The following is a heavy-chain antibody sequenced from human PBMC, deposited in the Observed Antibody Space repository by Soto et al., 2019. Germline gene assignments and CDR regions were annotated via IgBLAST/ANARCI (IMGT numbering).Heavy chain of an antibody. CDR1: GFTFSSYW. Sequence: EVQLVASGGGLVQPGGSLRLSCAASGFTFSSYWMSWVRQAPGKGLEWVANIKQDGSEKYYVDSVKGRFTISRDNAKNSQYVQMNSLRAKDTAVYYCARDLRGVFYWGQGTLDTVSS. V-gene: IGHV3-7*03. CDR3: ARDLRGVFY. J-gene: IGHJ4*02. CDR2: IKQDGSEK. D-gene: IGHD3-10*01.